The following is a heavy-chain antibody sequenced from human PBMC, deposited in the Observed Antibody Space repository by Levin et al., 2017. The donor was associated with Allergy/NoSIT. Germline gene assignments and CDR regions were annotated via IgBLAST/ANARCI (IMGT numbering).Heavy chain of an antibody. V-gene: IGHV4-61*01. J-gene: IGHJ4*02. Sequence: SQTLSLTCTVSGGSVSSGSYYWSWIRQPPGKGLEWIGYIYYSGSTNYNPSLKSRVTISVDTSKNQFSLKLSSVTAADTAVYYCARGYYDYVWGSYRYIAELTYYFDYWGQGTLVTVSS. D-gene: IGHD3-16*02. CDR3: ARGYYDYVWGSYRYIAELTYYFDY. CDR2: IYYSGST. CDR1: GGSVSSGSYY.